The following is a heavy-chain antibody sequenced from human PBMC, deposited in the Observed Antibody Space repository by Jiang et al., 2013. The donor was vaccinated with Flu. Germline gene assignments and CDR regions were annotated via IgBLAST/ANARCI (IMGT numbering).Heavy chain of an antibody. Sequence: GAEVKKPGASVKVSCKASGYNFTTYAMHWVRQAPGQRLEWMGWINAGNGNTKYSQKFQGRVTITRDTSASTAYMELSSLRSDDTAVYYCARDREDTAMATIDYWGQGTLVTVSS. D-gene: IGHD5-18*01. J-gene: IGHJ4*02. V-gene: IGHV1-3*01. CDR3: ARDREDTAMATIDY. CDR1: GYNFTTYA. CDR2: INAGNGNT.